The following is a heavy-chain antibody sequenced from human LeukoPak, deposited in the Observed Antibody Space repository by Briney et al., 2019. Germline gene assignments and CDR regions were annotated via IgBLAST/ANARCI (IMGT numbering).Heavy chain of an antibody. J-gene: IGHJ5*02. CDR3: ARDKRSVNWFDP. V-gene: IGHV3-33*01. CDR2: IWYDGSNK. Sequence: GGSLRLSCAASGFTFSSYGMHWVRQAPGKGLEWVAVIWYDGSNKYYADSVKGRFTISRGNSKNTLYLQMNSLGVEDTAVYYCARDKRSVNWFDPWGLGTLVTVSS. CDR1: GFTFSSYG. D-gene: IGHD4-17*01.